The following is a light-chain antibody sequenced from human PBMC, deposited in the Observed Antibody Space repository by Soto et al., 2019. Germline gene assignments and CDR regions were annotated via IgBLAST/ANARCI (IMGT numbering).Light chain of an antibody. CDR3: AALDDSLNGYV. CDR1: SSNIGSNT. CDR2: SIN. V-gene: IGLV1-44*01. Sequence: QAVVTQPPSASGTPGQRVTISCSGSSSNIGSNTVNWYQQLPGTAPKLLIYSINHRPSGVPDRFSGSKSGTSASLAISGLQSEDEADYYCAALDDSLNGYVFGTGTKLTVL. J-gene: IGLJ1*01.